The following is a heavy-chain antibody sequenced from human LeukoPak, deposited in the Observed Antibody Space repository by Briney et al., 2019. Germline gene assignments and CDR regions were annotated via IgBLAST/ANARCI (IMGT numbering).Heavy chain of an antibody. Sequence: QPGGSLRLSCAASGFTFSSYAMSWVRQAPGKGLEWVSAISGSGGSTYYADSMKGRFTISRDNSKNTLYLQMNSLRAEDTAVYYCAKDSHMIVVVRVDYWGQGTLVTVSS. CDR3: AKDSHMIVVVRVDY. D-gene: IGHD3-22*01. CDR1: GFTFSSYA. J-gene: IGHJ4*02. V-gene: IGHV3-23*01. CDR2: ISGSGGST.